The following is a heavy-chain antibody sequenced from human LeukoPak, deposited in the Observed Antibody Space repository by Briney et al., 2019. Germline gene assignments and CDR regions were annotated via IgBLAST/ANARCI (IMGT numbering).Heavy chain of an antibody. J-gene: IGHJ3*01. Sequence: SQTLSLTCTVSGGSDKSGDHYWTWIRQHPGKGLEWIGYTYYSGNTYYNPSLKSRVTISVDTSKNQFSLTLNSVSAADTAVYYCASFGAFDVWGQGTMVTVSS. CDR2: TYYSGNT. CDR3: ASFGAFDV. CDR1: GGSDKSGDHY. V-gene: IGHV4-31*03. D-gene: IGHD2/OR15-2a*01.